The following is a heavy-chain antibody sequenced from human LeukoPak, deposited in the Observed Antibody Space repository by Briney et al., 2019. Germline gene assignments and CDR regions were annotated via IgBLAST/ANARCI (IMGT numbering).Heavy chain of an antibody. Sequence: PSETLSLTCTVSGGSISSYYWSWIRQPPGKGLDWIGYIYYSGSTNYNPSLKSRVTISVDTSKNQFSLKLSSVTAADTAVYYCARDPPKYSSGWYAPNPRYGMDVWGQGTTVTVSS. CDR3: ARDPPKYSSGWYAPNPRYGMDV. CDR1: GGSISSYY. J-gene: IGHJ6*02. D-gene: IGHD6-19*01. V-gene: IGHV4-59*12. CDR2: IYYSGST.